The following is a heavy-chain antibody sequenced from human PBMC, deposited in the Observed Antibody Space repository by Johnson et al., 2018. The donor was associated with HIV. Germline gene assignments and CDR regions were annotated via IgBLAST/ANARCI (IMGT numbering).Heavy chain of an antibody. J-gene: IGHJ3*02. CDR1: GFTFDDYG. Sequence: MQLVESGGGLVKPGGSLRLSCAASGFTFDDYGMSWVRQAPGKGLEWVSGINWNGGSIGYADSVKGRFTISKDNAKNSLNLQMNSLRAEDTALYYCAKVHSSWYATIVDDAFDIWGQGTMVTVSS. V-gene: IGHV3-20*04. CDR2: INWNGGSI. D-gene: IGHD6-13*01. CDR3: AKVHSSWYATIVDDAFDI.